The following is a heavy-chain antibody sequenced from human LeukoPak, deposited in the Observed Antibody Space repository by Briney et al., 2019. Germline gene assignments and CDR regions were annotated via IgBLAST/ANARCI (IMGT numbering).Heavy chain of an antibody. CDR3: ARLDSSGYYGY. CDR1: GFTFSDYY. Sequence: GGSLRLSCVASGFTFSDYYMSWIRQAPGKGLEWVSYISSSSSYTNYADSVKGRFTISRDNAKNSLYLQMNSLRAEDTAVYYCARLDSSGYYGYWGQGTLVTVSS. V-gene: IGHV3-11*06. CDR2: ISSSSSYT. D-gene: IGHD3-22*01. J-gene: IGHJ4*02.